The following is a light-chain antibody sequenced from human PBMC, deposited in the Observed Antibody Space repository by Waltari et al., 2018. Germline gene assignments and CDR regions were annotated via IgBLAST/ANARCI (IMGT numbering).Light chain of an antibody. CDR3: QQYSTWPRVT. CDR2: GAS. CDR1: QRIANN. J-gene: IGKJ4*01. V-gene: IGKV3-15*01. Sequence: EIVMTQSPATLSVSPGERASLSCRASQRIANNLAWYQQKPGQPLRLLIYGASNRATDIPARFSASASGRDFTLTISSLQSEDFVVYYCQQYSTWPRVTFGGGTKVEIK.